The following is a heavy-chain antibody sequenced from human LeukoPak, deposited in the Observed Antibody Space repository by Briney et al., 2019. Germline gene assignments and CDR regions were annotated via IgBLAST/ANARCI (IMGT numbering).Heavy chain of an antibody. CDR2: INHSGST. Sequence: TSETLSLTCAVYSGSFSGYYWSWIRQPPGKGLEWIGEINHSGSTNYNPSLKSRVTISVDTSKNQFSLKLSSVTAADTAVYYCARTVVHYDILTGYYKGPFDYWGQGTLVTVSS. CDR3: ARTVVHYDILTGYYKGPFDY. CDR1: SGSFSGYY. D-gene: IGHD3-9*01. J-gene: IGHJ4*02. V-gene: IGHV4-34*01.